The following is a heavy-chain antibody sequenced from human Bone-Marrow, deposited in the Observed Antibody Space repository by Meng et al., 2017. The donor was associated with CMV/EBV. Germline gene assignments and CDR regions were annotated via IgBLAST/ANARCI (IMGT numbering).Heavy chain of an antibody. CDR2: INPSGGST. CDR1: GYTFTSYG. J-gene: IGHJ6*02. V-gene: IGHV1-46*01. Sequence: ASVKVSCKASGYTFTSYGISWVRQAPGQGLEWMGIINPSGGSTSYAQKFQGRVTMTRDTSTSTVYMELSSLRSEDTAVYYCARVKILIQYYYYYGMDVWGQGTTVTVSS. D-gene: IGHD5-18*01. CDR3: ARVKILIQYYYYYGMDV.